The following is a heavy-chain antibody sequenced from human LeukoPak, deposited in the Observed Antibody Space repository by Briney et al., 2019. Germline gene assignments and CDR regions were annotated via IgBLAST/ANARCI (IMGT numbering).Heavy chain of an antibody. V-gene: IGHV4-59*12. J-gene: IGHJ4*02. Sequence: SETLSLTCTVSGGSISSYYWSWIRQPPGKGLGWIGYIYYSGSTNYNPSLKSRVTISVDTSKNQFSLKLSSVTAADTAVYYCARGRPYYDSSGYYLTYHFDYRGQGTLVTVSS. CDR3: ARGRPYYDSSGYYLTYHFDY. D-gene: IGHD3-22*01. CDR1: GGSISSYY. CDR2: IYYSGST.